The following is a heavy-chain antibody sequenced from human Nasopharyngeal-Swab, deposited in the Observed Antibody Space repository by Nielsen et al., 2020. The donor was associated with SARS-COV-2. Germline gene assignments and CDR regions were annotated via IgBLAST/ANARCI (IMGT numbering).Heavy chain of an antibody. CDR1: GGSFSGYY. V-gene: IGHV4-31*11. CDR3: AGTTDCTNGVCYQIFDY. D-gene: IGHD2-8*01. J-gene: IGHJ4*02. Sequence: SETLSLTCAVYGGSFSGYYWSWIRQHPGKGLEWIGYIYYSGSTYYNPSLKSRVTISVDTSKNQFSLKLSSVTAADTAVYYCAGTTDCTNGVCYQIFDYWGQGTLVTVSS. CDR2: IYYSGST.